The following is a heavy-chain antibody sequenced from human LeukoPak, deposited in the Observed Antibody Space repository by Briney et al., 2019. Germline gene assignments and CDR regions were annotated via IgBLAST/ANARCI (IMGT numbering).Heavy chain of an antibody. CDR2: INPNCGCS. Sequence: ASVKVSCKASGYTFTRYYMHWVGQAPGQGLEWMGWINPNCGCSNYPQKFQGRVTMTRDTSISTAYMELSRLRSDDTAVYYCARVSGYDSMLYYWGRGTLVTVSS. J-gene: IGHJ4*02. D-gene: IGHD5-12*01. CDR1: GYTFTRYY. V-gene: IGHV1-2*02. CDR3: ARVSGYDSMLYY.